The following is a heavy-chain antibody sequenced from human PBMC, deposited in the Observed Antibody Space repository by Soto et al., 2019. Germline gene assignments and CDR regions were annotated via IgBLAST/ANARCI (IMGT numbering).Heavy chain of an antibody. Sequence: QVQLVQSGAEVRKPGSSVKVSCRASGGTFSDFTVTWVRQAPGQGLDWMGGIIPILEATKYAQTFQDRVTFTADESTSTVFMELSSLRSEDTAVYFCATSYCGNECQPNRAFYYFGWEVWGQGTTVTVSS. D-gene: IGHD2-21*01. J-gene: IGHJ6*02. CDR1: GGTFSDFT. V-gene: IGHV1-69*01. CDR3: ATSYCGNECQPNRAFYYFGWEV. CDR2: IIPILEAT.